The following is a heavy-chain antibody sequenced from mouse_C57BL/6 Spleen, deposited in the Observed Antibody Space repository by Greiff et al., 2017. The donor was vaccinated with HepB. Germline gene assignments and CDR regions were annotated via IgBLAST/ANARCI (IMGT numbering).Heavy chain of an antibody. CDR2: IWRGGST. CDR3: AKEGYITTVVATDWYFDV. Sequence: QVQLQQSGPGLVQPSQSLSITCTVSGFSLTSYGVHWVRQSPGKGLEWLGVIWRGGSTDYNAAFMSRLSITKDNSKSQVFFKMNSLQADDTAIYYCAKEGYITTVVATDWYFDVWGTGTTVTVSS. J-gene: IGHJ1*03. CDR1: GFSLTSYG. V-gene: IGHV2-5*01. D-gene: IGHD1-1*01.